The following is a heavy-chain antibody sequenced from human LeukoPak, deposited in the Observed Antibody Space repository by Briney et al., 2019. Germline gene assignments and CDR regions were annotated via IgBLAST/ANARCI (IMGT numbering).Heavy chain of an antibody. CDR3: AKDQQLLWFGELFGAFDI. V-gene: IGHV3-30*18. CDR1: GFTFSSYG. CDR2: ISYDGSNK. Sequence: PGGSLRLSCAASGFTFSSYGMHWVRQAPGKGLEWVAVISYDGSNKYYADSVKGRFTISRDNSKNTLYLQMNSLRAEDTAVYYCAKDQQLLWFGELFGAFDIWGQGTMDTVSS. D-gene: IGHD3-10*01. J-gene: IGHJ3*02.